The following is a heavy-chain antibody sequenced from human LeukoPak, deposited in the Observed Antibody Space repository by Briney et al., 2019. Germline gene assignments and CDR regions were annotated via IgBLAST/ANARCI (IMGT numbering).Heavy chain of an antibody. D-gene: IGHD6-19*01. CDR1: GGSFSGYY. CDR3: ARGSSGWYSANWFDP. CDR2: INHSEST. Sequence: SETLSLTCAVYGGSFSGYYWSWIRQPPGKGLEWIGEINHSESTNYNPSLKSRVTISVDTSKNQFSLKLSSVTAADTAVYYCARGSSGWYSANWFDPWGQGTLVTVSS. V-gene: IGHV4-34*01. J-gene: IGHJ5*02.